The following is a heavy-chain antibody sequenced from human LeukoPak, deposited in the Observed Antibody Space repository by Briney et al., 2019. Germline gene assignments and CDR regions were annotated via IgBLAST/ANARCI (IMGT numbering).Heavy chain of an antibody. V-gene: IGHV1-18*01. D-gene: IGHD5-18*01. J-gene: IGHJ5*02. CDR2: ISAYNGNT. Sequence: ASVKVSCKASGYTFTSYGISWVRQAPGQGLEWMGWISAYNGNTIYAQKLQGRVTMTTDTSTSTAYMELRSLRSDVTAVYYCARETGYSYGPRVAGWVDPWGQGTLVSVSS. CDR3: ARETGYSYGPRVAGWVDP. CDR1: GYTFTSYG.